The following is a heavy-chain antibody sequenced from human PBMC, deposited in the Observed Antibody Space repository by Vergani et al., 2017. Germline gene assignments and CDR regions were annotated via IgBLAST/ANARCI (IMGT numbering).Heavy chain of an antibody. Sequence: QVQLQQWGGGLLKPSETLSLTCVVNGGSFTSYHWTWIRQSPGEGLEWVGDSDHTGRPDYNPSLKSRLTMSVDKSRNQFSLPLNSVTATDTAIYFCARVNTETNGHLYYYYYMDVWGQGTAVTVS. CDR1: GGSFTSYH. CDR2: SDHTGRP. D-gene: IGHD4-11*01. J-gene: IGHJ6*03. CDR3: ARVNTETNGHLYYYYYMDV. V-gene: IGHV4-34*01.